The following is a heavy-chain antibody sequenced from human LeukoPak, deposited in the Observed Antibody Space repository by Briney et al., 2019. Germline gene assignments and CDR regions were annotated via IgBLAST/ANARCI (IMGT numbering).Heavy chain of an antibody. CDR1: GGSISSYY. J-gene: IGHJ4*02. CDR2: IYHSGST. V-gene: IGHV4-34*01. Sequence: SETLSLTCTVSGGSISSYYWSRIRQPPGKGLEWIGEIYHSGSTNYNPSLKSRVTISVDKSKNQLSLKLSSVTAADTAVYYCARGKYDYVWGSYRLYFDYWGQGTLVTVSS. D-gene: IGHD3-16*02. CDR3: ARGKYDYVWGSYRLYFDY.